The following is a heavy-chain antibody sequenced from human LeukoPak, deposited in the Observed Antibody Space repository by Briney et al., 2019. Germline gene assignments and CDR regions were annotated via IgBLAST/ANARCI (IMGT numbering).Heavy chain of an antibody. V-gene: IGHV4-59*01. Sequence: PSETLSLTCTVSGGSISGYYWSWLRQPPHQGLYLIGYIYHNGLTDYNPSLRSRVTISVDTSRNQFSLKLTSATAADTAIYYCARDQRCSRSDGGCDQWYFDLWGRGTLVTVSS. J-gene: IGHJ2*01. CDR3: ARDQRCSRSDGGCDQWYFDL. CDR1: GGSISGYY. CDR2: IYHNGLT. D-gene: IGHD2-15*01.